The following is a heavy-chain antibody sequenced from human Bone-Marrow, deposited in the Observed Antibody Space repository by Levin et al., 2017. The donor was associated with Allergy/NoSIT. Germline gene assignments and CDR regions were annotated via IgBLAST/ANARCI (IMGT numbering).Heavy chain of an antibody. Sequence: LSLTCAASEFRMSDYYMSWIRQSPGKGLEWLSYISSTGTSVYYVDSVKGRFTISRDNDKNLVYLQMNSLRVDDTAVYYCARDLSVVTPNNYYYYGMDIWGQGTTVTVSS. V-gene: IGHV3-11*01. D-gene: IGHD4-23*01. CDR2: ISSTGTSV. CDR1: EFRMSDYY. J-gene: IGHJ6*02. CDR3: ARDLSVVTPNNYYYYGMDI.